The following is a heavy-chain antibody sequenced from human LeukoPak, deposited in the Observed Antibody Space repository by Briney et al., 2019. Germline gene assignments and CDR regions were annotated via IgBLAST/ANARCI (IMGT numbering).Heavy chain of an antibody. D-gene: IGHD6-19*01. CDR2: IKQDGSEK. V-gene: IGHV3-7*01. CDR3: ARDRGSSGRLGRFDN. J-gene: IGHJ4*02. Sequence: GGSLRLSCAASGFTLSTYWMTWVRQAPGKGLEWVANIKQDGSEKYYVDSVKGRFTISRDNAKKLLYLQMNSLRVEDTAGYYCARDRGSSGRLGRFDNWGQGTLVTVSP. CDR1: GFTLSTYW.